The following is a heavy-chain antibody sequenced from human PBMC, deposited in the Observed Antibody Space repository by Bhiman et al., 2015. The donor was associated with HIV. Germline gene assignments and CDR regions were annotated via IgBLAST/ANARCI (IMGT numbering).Heavy chain of an antibody. V-gene: IGHV3-30*02. CDR2: IRYNGNNI. Sequence: QVQLVESGGGVVQPGGSLRLSCAASGFTFSSYGMHWVRQAPGEGLEWVAFIRYNGNNIYYADSVKGRFTISRDNSKNTLYPQMNSLRAEDTAIYYCAHLIEARPPFEDYWGQGTLVTVSS. CDR1: GFTFSSYG. J-gene: IGHJ4*02. D-gene: IGHD6-6*01. CDR3: AHLIEARPPFEDY.